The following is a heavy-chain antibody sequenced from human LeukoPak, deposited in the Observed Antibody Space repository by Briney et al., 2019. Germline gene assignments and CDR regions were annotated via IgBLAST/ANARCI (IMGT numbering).Heavy chain of an antibody. J-gene: IGHJ4*02. CDR2: IYSGGST. CDR3: FDH. D-gene: IGHD3-10*01. CDR1: GFTVSSNY. V-gene: IGHV3-66*01. Sequence: GGSLRLSCAASGFTVSSNYMSWVRQAPGKGLEWVSVIYSGGSTYYADSVKGRFTISRAEDTAVYYCARAFSGDGAGSYYRTFDHWGQGTLVTVSS.